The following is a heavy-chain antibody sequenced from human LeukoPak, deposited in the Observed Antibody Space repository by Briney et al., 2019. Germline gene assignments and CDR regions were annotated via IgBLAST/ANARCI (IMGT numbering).Heavy chain of an antibody. Sequence: ASVKVSCKASGYTFTRYAINWVRQAPGQGLEWMGIINPSGGSTSYAQKFQGRVTMTRDMSTSTVYMELSSLRSEDTAVYYCARDGPPVSSGGPGPDGAFDIWGQGTMVTVSS. CDR2: INPSGGST. CDR1: GYTFTRYA. CDR3: ARDGPPVSSGGPGPDGAFDI. V-gene: IGHV1-46*01. J-gene: IGHJ3*02. D-gene: IGHD6-19*01.